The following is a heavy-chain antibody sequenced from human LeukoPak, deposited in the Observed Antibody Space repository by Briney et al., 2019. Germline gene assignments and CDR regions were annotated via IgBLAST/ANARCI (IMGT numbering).Heavy chain of an antibody. CDR3: AKDWRADY. V-gene: IGHV3-23*01. CDR1: GFIFSNYP. Sequence: GGSLRLSCVASGFIFSNYPMTWVRQAPGKGLEWVSAVGSSGAGTKYAESVKGRFTISRDNSKSTLYLQMNSLRDDDTAVYYCAKDWRADYWGQGTLVTVSS. CDR2: VGSSGAGT. J-gene: IGHJ4*02.